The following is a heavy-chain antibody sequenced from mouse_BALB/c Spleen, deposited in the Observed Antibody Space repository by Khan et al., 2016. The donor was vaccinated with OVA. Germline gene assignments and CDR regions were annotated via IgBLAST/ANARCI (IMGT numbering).Heavy chain of an antibody. CDR2: INPSTDYT. V-gene: IGHV1-7*01. D-gene: IGHD1-1*01. J-gene: IGHJ3*01. CDR3: VNHGSSSAWFTY. CDR1: GYTFTSYW. Sequence: VQLQESGAELAKPGASVKMSCKASGYTFTSYWMHWVKQRPGQGLEWIGYINPSTDYTEYNQKFKDKATLTVDKSSSTAYMQLTSLTSEDSAVYYCVNHGSSSAWFTYWGQGTRVTVSA.